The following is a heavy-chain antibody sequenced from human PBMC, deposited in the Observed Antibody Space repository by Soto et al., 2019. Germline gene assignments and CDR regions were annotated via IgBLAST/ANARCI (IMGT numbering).Heavy chain of an antibody. CDR3: ARVRVVVPADLNWFDP. D-gene: IGHD2-2*01. CDR1: GFTFSSYS. Sequence: GGSLRLSCAASGFTFSSYSMNWVRQAPGKGLEWVSSISSSSSYIYYADSVKGRFTISRDNAKNSLYLQMNSLRAEDTAVYYCARVRVVVPADLNWFDPWGQGTLVTVSS. CDR2: ISSSSSYI. V-gene: IGHV3-21*01. J-gene: IGHJ5*02.